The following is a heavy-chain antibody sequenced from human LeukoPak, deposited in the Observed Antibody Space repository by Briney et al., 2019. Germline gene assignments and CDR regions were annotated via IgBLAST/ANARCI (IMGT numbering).Heavy chain of an antibody. V-gene: IGHV4-34*01. Sequence: PSETLSLTCAVYGGSFSGYYWSWIRQPPGEGLEWIGEINHSGSTNYNPSLKSRVTISVDTSKNQFSLKLSSVTAADTAVYYCARAGYNYRFDYWGQGTLVTVSS. CDR1: GGSFSGYY. CDR3: ARAGYNYRFDY. D-gene: IGHD5-24*01. CDR2: INHSGST. J-gene: IGHJ4*02.